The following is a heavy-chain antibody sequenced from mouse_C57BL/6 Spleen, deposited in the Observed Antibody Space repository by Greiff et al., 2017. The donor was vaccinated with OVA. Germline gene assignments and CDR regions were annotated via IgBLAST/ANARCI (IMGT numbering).Heavy chain of an antibody. V-gene: IGHV3-6*01. CDR2: ISYDGSN. CDR3: ARGPFFAY. CDR1: GYSITSGYY. J-gene: IGHJ3*01. Sequence: EVKLEESGPGLVKPSQSLSLTCSVTGYSITSGYYWNWIRQFPGNKLEWMGYISYDGSNNYNPSLKNRISITRDTSKNQFFLKLNSVTTEDTATYYCARGPFFAYWGQGTLVTVSA.